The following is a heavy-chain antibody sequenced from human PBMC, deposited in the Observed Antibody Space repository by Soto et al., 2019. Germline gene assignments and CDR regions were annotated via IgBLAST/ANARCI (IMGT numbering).Heavy chain of an antibody. V-gene: IGHV3-53*04. CDR3: AATRFGY. J-gene: IGHJ4*02. Sequence: EVQLVESGGGLVQPGGSLRLSCATSGFTVSSNYMSWVRQAPGKGLEWVSGIYTGGSTYYADSVKGRFTISRHNSKNTLYLQRNSLRAEDTAVYYCAATRFGYWGQGTLVTVSS. CDR2: IYTGGST. D-gene: IGHD5-12*01. CDR1: GFTVSSNY.